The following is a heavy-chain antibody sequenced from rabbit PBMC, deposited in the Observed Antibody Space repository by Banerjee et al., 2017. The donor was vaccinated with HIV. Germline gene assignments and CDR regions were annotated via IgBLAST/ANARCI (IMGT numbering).Heavy chain of an antibody. D-gene: IGHD1-1*01. V-gene: IGHV1S40*01. CDR3: ARHSSGDWSYFTL. CDR2: INTSTGNT. CDR1: GFSLSNGHY. J-gene: IGHJ4*01. Sequence: QSLEESGGDLVKPGASLTLTCTASGFSLSNGHYMCWVRQAPGKGLELIACINTSTGNTVYATWAKGRFTISKTSSTTVDLQMTSLTAADTATYFCARHSSGDWSYFTLWGQGTLVTVS.